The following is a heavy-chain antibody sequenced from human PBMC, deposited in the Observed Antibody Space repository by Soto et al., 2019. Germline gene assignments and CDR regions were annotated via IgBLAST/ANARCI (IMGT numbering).Heavy chain of an antibody. J-gene: IGHJ4*02. Sequence: GGSLRLSCAASGFTFSNAWMSWVRQAPGKGLEWVGRIKSKTDGGTTDYAAPVKGRFTISRDDSKNTLYLQMYSLKTEDTAVYYCTTLHLSSGLEYWGQGTLVTVSS. CDR1: GFTFSNAW. V-gene: IGHV3-15*01. CDR2: IKSKTDGGTT. D-gene: IGHD6-19*01. CDR3: TTLHLSSGLEY.